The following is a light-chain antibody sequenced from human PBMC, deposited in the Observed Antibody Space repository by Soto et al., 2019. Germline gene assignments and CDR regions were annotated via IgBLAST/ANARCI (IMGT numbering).Light chain of an antibody. J-gene: IGKJ4*01. CDR1: ENINNY. CDR2: AAS. V-gene: IGKV1-39*01. CDR3: QQSYSTLLT. Sequence: DLQMTQSPSSLSASVGDRVTITCRASENINNYLNWYQQKPGKAPQLLIYAASSLHSGVPSTFSGRGSVTDFTLTISSLQPEDFATYHCQQSYSTLLTFGGGTKVEIK.